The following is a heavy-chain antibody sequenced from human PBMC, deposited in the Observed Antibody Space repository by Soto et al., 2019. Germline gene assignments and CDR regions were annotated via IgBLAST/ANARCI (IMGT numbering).Heavy chain of an antibody. CDR1: GFIFSSHN. J-gene: IGHJ4*02. V-gene: IGHV3-48*01. Sequence: GGSLRLSCAASGFIFSSHNMNWVRQPPGKGLEWISYITSGSHNIYYADSVKGRFTISRDNSKNTLYLQMNSLRAEDTAVYYCAKDCSGGSCYRHYWGQGTLVTVSS. CDR2: ITSGSHNI. D-gene: IGHD2-15*01. CDR3: AKDCSGGSCYRHY.